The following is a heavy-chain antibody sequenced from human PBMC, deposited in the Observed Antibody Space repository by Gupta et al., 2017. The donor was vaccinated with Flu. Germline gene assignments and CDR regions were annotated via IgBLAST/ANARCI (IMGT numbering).Heavy chain of an antibody. CDR1: GYTFTDYY. CDR3: AREKCCSTASCYRLFDP. Sequence: VQLVQSGTAVKTPGALLKVSCKASGYTFTDYYLLWVRQAPGQGLEWEGRVNPHSGSTNFKQKFQGRVTLAMDTSISTAYMELTRLISDDTAVYYCAREKCCSTASCYRLFDPWGQGTLVIVSS. D-gene: IGHD2-2*02. CDR2: VNPHSGST. J-gene: IGHJ5*02. V-gene: IGHV1-2*06.